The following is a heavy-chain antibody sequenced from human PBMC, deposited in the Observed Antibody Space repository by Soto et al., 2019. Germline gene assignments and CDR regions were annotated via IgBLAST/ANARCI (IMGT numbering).Heavy chain of an antibody. CDR2: ISAYNGNT. CDR3: ARSLGYCSSTSCSEGGY. CDR1: GYTFTSYG. D-gene: IGHD2-2*01. J-gene: IGHJ4*02. V-gene: IGHV1-18*01. Sequence: ASVKVSCKASGYTFTSYGISWVRQAPGQGLEWMGWISAYNGNTNYAQKLQGRVTMTTDTSTSTAYMELRSLRSDDTAVYYCARSLGYCSSTSCSEGGYWGQGTLVTVSS.